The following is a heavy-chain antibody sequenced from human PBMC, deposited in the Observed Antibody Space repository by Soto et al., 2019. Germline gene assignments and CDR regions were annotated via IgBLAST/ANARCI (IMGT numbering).Heavy chain of an antibody. CDR2: ISSSGSTI. CDR3: ARSYYDILTGYGPFDY. CDR1: GFTFSDYY. D-gene: IGHD3-9*01. J-gene: IGHJ4*02. Sequence: LRLSCAASGFTFSDYYMSWIRQAPGKGLEWVSYISSSGSTIYYADSVKGRFTISRDNAKNSLYLQMNSLRAEDTAVYYCARSYYDILTGYGPFDYWGQGTLVTVSS. V-gene: IGHV3-11*01.